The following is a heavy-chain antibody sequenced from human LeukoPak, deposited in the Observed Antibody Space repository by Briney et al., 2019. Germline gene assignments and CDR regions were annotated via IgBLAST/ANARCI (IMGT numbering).Heavy chain of an antibody. CDR2: ISSSSSYI. CDR1: GFTFSSYS. CDR3: ARSAVTTPPPFDY. J-gene: IGHJ4*02. Sequence: GGSLRLSCAASGFTFSSYSMNWVRQAPGKGLEWVSSISSSSSYIYYADSVKGRFTISRDNAKNSLYLQMNSLRAEDTAVYYCARSAVTTPPPFDYWAQGTLVTVSS. D-gene: IGHD4-11*01. V-gene: IGHV3-21*01.